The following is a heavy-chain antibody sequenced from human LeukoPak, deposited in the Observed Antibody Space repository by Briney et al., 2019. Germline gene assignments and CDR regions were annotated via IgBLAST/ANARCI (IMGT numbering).Heavy chain of an antibody. CDR3: ARGKGRLAPLYYYYYYGMDV. J-gene: IGHJ6*02. CDR1: GGSFSGYY. D-gene: IGHD3-16*01. Sequence: SETLSLTCAVYGGSFSGYYWSWIRQPPGKGLEWIGEINHSGSTNYNPSLKSRVTISVDTSKNQFSLKLSSVTAADTAVYYCARGKGRLAPLYYYYYYGMDVWGQGTTVTVSS. CDR2: INHSGST. V-gene: IGHV4-34*01.